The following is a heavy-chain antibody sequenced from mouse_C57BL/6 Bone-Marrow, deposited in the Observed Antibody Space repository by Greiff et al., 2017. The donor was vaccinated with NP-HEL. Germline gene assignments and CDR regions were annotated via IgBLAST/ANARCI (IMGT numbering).Heavy chain of an antibody. CDR1: GFTFSDYY. D-gene: IGHD2-4*01. J-gene: IGHJ4*01. Sequence: EVQLVESGGGLVQPGGSLKLSCAASGFTFSDYYMYWVRQTPEKRLEWVAYISNGGGSTYYPDTVKGRFTISRDNAKNTLYLQMSRLKSEDTAMYYCASYDYGYAMDYWGQGTSVTVSS. CDR2: ISNGGGST. CDR3: ASYDYGYAMDY. V-gene: IGHV5-12*01.